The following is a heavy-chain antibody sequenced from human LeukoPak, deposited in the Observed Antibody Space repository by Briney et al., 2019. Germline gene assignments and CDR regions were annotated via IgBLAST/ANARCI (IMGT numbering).Heavy chain of an antibody. D-gene: IGHD5-24*01. CDR3: ARGGGGYPPDY. CDR1: GFIFRNYW. J-gene: IGHJ4*02. CDR2: INEDGSEK. Sequence: GGSLRLSCAAAGFIFRNYWMGWVRQAPGKGLEWVANINEDGSEKYYVDSVKGRFTISRDNAKNSLYLQMNSLRAEDTAVYYCARGGGGYPPDYWGQGTLVTVSS. V-gene: IGHV3-7*01.